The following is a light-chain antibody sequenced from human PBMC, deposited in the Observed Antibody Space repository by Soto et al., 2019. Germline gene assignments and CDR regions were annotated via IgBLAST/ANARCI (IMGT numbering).Light chain of an antibody. CDR2: AAS. Sequence: DIQMTQSPSSRSASVGDRVTITCRASQNISTHLNWYQQRPGKAPEFLIYAASSLQSGVPSRFSGSGSGTEFTLTISSLQPEDFATYYCLQHNSYPRTFGQGTKVDIK. CDR1: QNISTH. CDR3: LQHNSYPRT. J-gene: IGKJ1*01. V-gene: IGKV1-17*01.